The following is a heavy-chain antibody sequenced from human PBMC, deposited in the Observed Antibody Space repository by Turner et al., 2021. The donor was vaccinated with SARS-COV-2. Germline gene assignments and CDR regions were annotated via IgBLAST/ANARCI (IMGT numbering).Heavy chain of an antibody. J-gene: IGHJ6*03. V-gene: IGHV1-8*03. Sequence: QVQLVHSGAEVRKPGASLKVSCKAFGYNFTSYDINWVRQATGQVLEWMGWMNPNSGNTVYAQKIQGRVTITRNTSISTAYMELSSMRSEDTAVYYCARVGVGATEYMDVWGKGTTVTVSS. CDR1: GYNFTSYD. CDR3: ARVGVGATEYMDV. D-gene: IGHD1-26*01. CDR2: MNPNSGNT.